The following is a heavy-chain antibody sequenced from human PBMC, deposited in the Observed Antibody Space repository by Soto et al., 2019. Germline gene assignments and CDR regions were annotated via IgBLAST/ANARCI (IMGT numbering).Heavy chain of an antibody. J-gene: IGHJ6*02. CDR3: ARAHIVVVPAAIRGYYYYGMDV. CDR1: GFTFSSYE. D-gene: IGHD2-2*02. Sequence: PGGSLRLSCAASGFTFSSYEMNWVRQAPGKGLEWVSYISSSGSTIYYADSVKGRFTISRDNAKNSLYLQMNSLRAEDTAVYYCARAHIVVVPAAIRGYYYYGMDVWGQGTTVTVSS. V-gene: IGHV3-48*03. CDR2: ISSSGSTI.